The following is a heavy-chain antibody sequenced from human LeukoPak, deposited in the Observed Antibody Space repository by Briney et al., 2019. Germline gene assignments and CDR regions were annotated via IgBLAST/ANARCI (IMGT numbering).Heavy chain of an antibody. Sequence: AGGSLRLSCAAYGFTFSSYAMHWVRQAPGKGLEWVAVISYDGSNKYYADSVKGRFTISRDNSKNTLYLQMNSLRAEDTAVYYRARDQSSLGICSSNSCYAFDIWGQGTMVTVSS. D-gene: IGHD2-2*01. J-gene: IGHJ3*02. CDR1: GFTFSSYA. CDR3: ARDQSSLGICSSNSCYAFDI. CDR2: ISYDGSNK. V-gene: IGHV3-30-3*01.